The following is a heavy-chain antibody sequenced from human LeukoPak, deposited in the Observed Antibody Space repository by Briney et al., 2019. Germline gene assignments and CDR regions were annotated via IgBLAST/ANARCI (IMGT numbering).Heavy chain of an antibody. J-gene: IGHJ6*02. CDR3: ARGHNYYGMDV. CDR2: MNPTSGDT. CDR1: GYTFTSYD. Sequence: ASVKVSCKASGYTFTSYDISWVRQATGQGLEWMGWMNPTSGDTEYAQKFQGRITMTMSTSISTAYMELTSLRSEDTAVYYCARGHNYYGMDVWGQGTTVTFTS. V-gene: IGHV1-8*01.